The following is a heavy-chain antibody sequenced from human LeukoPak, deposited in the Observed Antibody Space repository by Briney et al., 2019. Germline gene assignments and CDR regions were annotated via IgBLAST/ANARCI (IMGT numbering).Heavy chain of an antibody. Sequence: SETLSLTCTVSGGSVTNYYWSWIRQPPGKGLEWIGFIYYGGSTNYIPTLKSRVAISVDTSKNQLSLKLSSVTAADTAVYYCARAPAVAYNWFDPWGQGTLVTVSS. CDR1: GGSVTNYY. V-gene: IGHV4-59*02. J-gene: IGHJ5*02. CDR2: IYYGGST. D-gene: IGHD6-19*01. CDR3: ARAPAVAYNWFDP.